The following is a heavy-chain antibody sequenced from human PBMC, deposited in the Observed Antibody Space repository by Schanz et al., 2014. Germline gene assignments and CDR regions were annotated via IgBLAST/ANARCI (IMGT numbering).Heavy chain of an antibody. Sequence: QLQLQESGPGLVKPSETLSLTCTVSGGSISSSSYYWGWIRQPPGKGLEWIGSIYYSGSTYYNPSLKSRVTISVDTSKNQFSLRLSSVTAADTAVYYCARGFDDSGYYGAAAAAFDIWGQGTMVTVSS. J-gene: IGHJ3*02. D-gene: IGHD3-22*01. CDR3: ARGFDDSGYYGAAAAAFDI. CDR2: IYYSGST. CDR1: GGSISSSSYY. V-gene: IGHV4-39*07.